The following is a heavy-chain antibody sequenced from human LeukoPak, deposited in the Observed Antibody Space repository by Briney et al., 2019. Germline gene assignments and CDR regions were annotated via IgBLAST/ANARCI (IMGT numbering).Heavy chain of an antibody. Sequence: ASVKVSCTASGYTFTSYGISWVRQAPGQGLEWMGWISAYNGNTNYAQKLQGRVTMTTDTSTSTAYMELRSLRSDDTAVYYCARDLSHGDYRDWFDPWGQGTLVTVSS. CDR3: ARDLSHGDYRDWFDP. V-gene: IGHV1-18*01. CDR2: ISAYNGNT. D-gene: IGHD4-17*01. CDR1: GYTFTSYG. J-gene: IGHJ5*02.